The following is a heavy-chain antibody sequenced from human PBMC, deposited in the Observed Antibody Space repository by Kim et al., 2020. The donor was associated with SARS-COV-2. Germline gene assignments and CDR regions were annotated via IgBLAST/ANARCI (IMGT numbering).Heavy chain of an antibody. D-gene: IGHD1-26*01. J-gene: IGHJ4*02. CDR2: ISSSSNAI. Sequence: GGSLRLSCAASGFTFSTYSMNWVRQAPGKGLEWVSYISSSSNAIYYADSVKGRFTISRDSAKSSLYLQMNSLRDEDTAVYYCARDPGSGEGADPADYWGQGTLVTVSS. CDR3: ARDPGSGEGADPADY. V-gene: IGHV3-48*02. CDR1: GFTFSTYS.